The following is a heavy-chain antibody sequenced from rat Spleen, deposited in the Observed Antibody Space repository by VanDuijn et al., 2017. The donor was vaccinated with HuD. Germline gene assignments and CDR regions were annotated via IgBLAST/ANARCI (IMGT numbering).Heavy chain of an antibody. D-gene: IGHD4-3*01. CDR2: RWCDGST. V-gene: IGHV2-77*01. J-gene: IGHJ2*01. CDR3: ADIIRGY. Sequence: QVQMKETGPGLVQTTQTLSVTCTVSGFSLTSYGVHWVRQVPGKGLEWMGIRWCDGSTNYNSASKSRLSISRDTSKSQVFLTMNSLQTDDTAVYYCADIIRGYWGQGVMVTVSS. CDR1: GFSLTSYG.